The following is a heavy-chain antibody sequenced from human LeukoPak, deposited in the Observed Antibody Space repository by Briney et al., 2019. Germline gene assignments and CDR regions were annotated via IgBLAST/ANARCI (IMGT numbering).Heavy chain of an antibody. CDR1: GGSFSGYY. CDR2: INHSGST. V-gene: IGHV4-34*01. Sequence: PSETLSLTCAVYGGSFSGYYWSWIRQPPGKGLEWIGEINHSGSTNYNPSLKSRVTISVDTSKNQFSLKLSSVTAADTAVYYCARDQGRAPKSDSSGYQTTFDYWGQGTLVTVSS. D-gene: IGHD3-22*01. J-gene: IGHJ4*02. CDR3: ARDQGRAPKSDSSGYQTTFDY.